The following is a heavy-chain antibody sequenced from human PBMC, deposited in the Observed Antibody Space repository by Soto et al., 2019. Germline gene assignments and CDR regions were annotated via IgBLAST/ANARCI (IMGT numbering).Heavy chain of an antibody. D-gene: IGHD5-18*01. V-gene: IGHV4-59*01. CDR1: GGSISSYY. CDR3: PREGVTPSYYYYYGMDV. Sequence: QVQLQESSTGLVKPSETLSLTCTVSGGSISSYYWSWIRQPPGKGLVWIGSISYSGSTNYNTSLKRRVTISVDTSTNQFSLKLSSVTAADTAVYYCPREGVTPSYYYYYGMDVWGQGTTGTVSS. J-gene: IGHJ6*02. CDR2: ISYSGST.